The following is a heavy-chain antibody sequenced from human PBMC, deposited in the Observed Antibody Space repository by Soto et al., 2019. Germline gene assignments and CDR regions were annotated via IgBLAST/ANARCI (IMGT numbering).Heavy chain of an antibody. V-gene: IGHV4-4*02. CDR3: AAQTISYSWDV. Sequence: QVQLQESGPGLVKPSGTLSLTCAVSGGSISGHNWWSWVRQAPGKGLEWIGEIYHGGTTNYNPSLKSRVTISIVQSKNHLSLKLSSVTAADTAVYYCAAQTISYSWDVWGQGTTVTVSS. CDR1: GGSISGHNW. CDR2: IYHGGTT. D-gene: IGHD4-4*01. J-gene: IGHJ6*02.